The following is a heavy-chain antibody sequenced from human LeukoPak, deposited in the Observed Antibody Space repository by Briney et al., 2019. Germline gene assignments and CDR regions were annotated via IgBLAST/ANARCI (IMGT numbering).Heavy chain of an antibody. J-gene: IGHJ4*02. CDR3: AKDREYSSSLGVFDY. CDR1: GFTFSTYA. D-gene: IGHD6-6*01. V-gene: IGHV3-23*01. CDR2: ISGSGTIT. Sequence: GSLGPFCAGSGFTFSTYAMSWVRQAPGKGPEWVSAISGSGTITYYADSVKGRFTISRDTSKRTLFLQMNSLRAEDTAVYYCAKDREYSSSLGVFDYWGQGTLVTVSS.